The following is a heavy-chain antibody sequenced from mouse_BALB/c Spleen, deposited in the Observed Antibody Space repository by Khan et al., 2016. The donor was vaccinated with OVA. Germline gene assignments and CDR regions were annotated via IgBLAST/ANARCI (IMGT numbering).Heavy chain of an antibody. V-gene: IGHV3-2*02. CDR3: ARDGSRYNYAMDY. CDR1: GYSITSDYA. J-gene: IGHJ4*01. CDR2: ISSTGST. Sequence: EVKLLESGPGLVKPSQSLSLTCTVTGYSITSDYAWNWIRQFPGNKLEWMGYISSTGSTNYNPALKSRISITRDTSKNQFFLQLNAVTTDDTATYDCARDGSRYNYAMDYWGQGTSVTVSS. D-gene: IGHD2-3*01.